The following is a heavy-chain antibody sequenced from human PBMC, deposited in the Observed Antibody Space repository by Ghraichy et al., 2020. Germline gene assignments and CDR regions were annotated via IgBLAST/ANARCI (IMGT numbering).Heavy chain of an antibody. CDR2: IYYREST. J-gene: IGHJ6*02. Sequence: SETLSLTCTVSGGSVSSGSYYWSWIRQPPGKGLEWIGYIYYRESTNYNPSLKSRVTISVDTSKNQFSLKLSSVTAADTAVYYCARDRWKYGMDVWGQGTTVTVSS. CDR1: GGSVSSGSYY. D-gene: IGHD1-1*01. V-gene: IGHV4-61*01. CDR3: ARDRWKYGMDV.